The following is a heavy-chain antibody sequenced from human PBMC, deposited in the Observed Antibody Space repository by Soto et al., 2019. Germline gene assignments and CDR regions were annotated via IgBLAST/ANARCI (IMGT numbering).Heavy chain of an antibody. CDR2: MNPNSGNT. Sequence: ASVKVSCKASGYTFTSYDINWVRQATGQGLEWMGWMNPNSGNTGYAQKFQGRVTMARNTSISTAYMELSSLRSEDTAVYYCARVGYDSSGYYRRGLLFDPWGQGTLVTVSS. CDR3: ARVGYDSSGYYRRGLLFDP. CDR1: GYTFTSYD. J-gene: IGHJ5*02. V-gene: IGHV1-8*01. D-gene: IGHD3-22*01.